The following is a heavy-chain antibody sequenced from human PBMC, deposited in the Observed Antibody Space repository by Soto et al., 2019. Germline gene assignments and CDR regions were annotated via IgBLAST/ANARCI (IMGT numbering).Heavy chain of an antibody. CDR2: IIPILGIA. J-gene: IGHJ4*02. CDR1: GGTFSSYT. CDR3: AIDTIAVAAGIDY. D-gene: IGHD6-19*01. V-gene: IGHV1-69*02. Sequence: SVKVSCKASGGTFSSYTISWVRQAPGQGLEWMGRIIPILGIANYAQKFQGRVTITADKSTSTAYMELSSLRSEDTAVYYCAIDTIAVAAGIDYWGQGTLVTVSS.